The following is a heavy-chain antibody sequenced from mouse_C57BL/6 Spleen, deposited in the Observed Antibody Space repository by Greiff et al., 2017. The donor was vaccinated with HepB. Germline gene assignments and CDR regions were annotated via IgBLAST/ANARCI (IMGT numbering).Heavy chain of an antibody. CDR2: ISSGSSTI. CDR3: ARHYDYDGAWFAY. Sequence: EVKLMESGGGLVKPGGSLKLSCAASGFTFSDYGMHWVRQAPEKGLEWVAYISSGSSTIYYADTVKGRFTISRDNAKNTLFLQMTSLRSEDTAMYYCARHYDYDGAWFAYWGQGTLVTVSA. J-gene: IGHJ3*01. D-gene: IGHD2-4*01. CDR1: GFTFSDYG. V-gene: IGHV5-17*01.